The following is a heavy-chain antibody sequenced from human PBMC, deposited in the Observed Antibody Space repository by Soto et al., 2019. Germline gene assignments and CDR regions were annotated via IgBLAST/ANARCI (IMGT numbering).Heavy chain of an antibody. CDR3: ARNWSASGMDV. D-gene: IGHD1-1*01. Sequence: QVQLVQSGAEVKKPGASVKVSCKASGYIFSSYGISWVRQAPGQGLEWMGWISIYHDHTHSAQKFQGRVTMTTDTSTTTASMELRSLTSDDTAVYFCARNWSASGMDVWGQGTTVTVSS. CDR1: GYIFSSYG. V-gene: IGHV1-18*04. J-gene: IGHJ6*01. CDR2: ISIYHDHT.